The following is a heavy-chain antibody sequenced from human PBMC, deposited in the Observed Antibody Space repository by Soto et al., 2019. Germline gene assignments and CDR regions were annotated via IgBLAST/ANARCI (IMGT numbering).Heavy chain of an antibody. CDR1: GYTFTSYG. J-gene: IGHJ4*02. D-gene: IGHD3-3*01. Sequence: GPSVKVSCKASGYTFTSYGISWVRQAPGQGLEWMGWISAYNGNTNYAQKLQGRVTMTTDTSTSTAYMELRSLRSDDTAVYYCGCEGWDDPWRGSDYWGQGTLVTVSS. CDR3: GCEGWDDPWRGSDY. CDR2: ISAYNGNT. V-gene: IGHV1-18*01.